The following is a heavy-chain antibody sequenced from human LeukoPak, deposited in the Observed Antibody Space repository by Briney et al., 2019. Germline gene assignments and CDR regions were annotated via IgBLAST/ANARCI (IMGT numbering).Heavy chain of an antibody. J-gene: IGHJ6*04. CDR1: GFTFSDYW. Sequence: GGSLRLSCSASGFTFSDYWMTWVRQAPGKGLEWVANIKQDGSEKYYVDSVKGRFTISRDNAKNSLYLQMNSLRAEDTAVYYCARELAAAGLDVWGKGTTVTVSS. CDR3: ARELAAAGLDV. CDR2: IKQDGSEK. D-gene: IGHD6-13*01. V-gene: IGHV3-7*01.